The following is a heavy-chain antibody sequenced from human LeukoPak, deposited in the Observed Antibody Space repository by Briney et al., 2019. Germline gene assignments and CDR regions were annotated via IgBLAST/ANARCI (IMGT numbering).Heavy chain of an antibody. D-gene: IGHD3-10*01. V-gene: IGHV1-69*13. CDR3: ARTYGSGSYLSGYYFDY. Sequence: GASVKVSCKASGGTFSSYAISWVRQAPGQGLEWMGGIIPIFGTANYAQKFQGRVTITADESTSTAYMELSSLRSEDTAVYYCARTYGSGSYLSGYYFDYWGQGTLVTVSS. J-gene: IGHJ4*02. CDR2: IIPIFGTA. CDR1: GGTFSSYA.